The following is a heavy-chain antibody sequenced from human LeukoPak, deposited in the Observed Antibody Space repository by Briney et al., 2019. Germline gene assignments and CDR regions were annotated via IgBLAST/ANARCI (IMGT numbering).Heavy chain of an antibody. D-gene: IGHD3-9*01. J-gene: IGHJ4*02. CDR1: GGSISSMNYY. V-gene: IGHV4-39*07. CDR3: ARSATGRSLDYLLLIDD. Sequence: SETLSLTCNVSGGSISSMNYYWGWIRQPPGMGLEWIGSMHYSGSTYCNPSLKSRVTISVDTSKNQFSLKLRSVTAADTAVYYCARSATGRSLDYLLLIDDWGQGTLVTVSS. CDR2: MHYSGST.